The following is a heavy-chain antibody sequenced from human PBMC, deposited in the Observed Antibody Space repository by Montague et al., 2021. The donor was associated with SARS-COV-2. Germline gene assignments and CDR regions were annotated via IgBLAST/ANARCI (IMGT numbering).Heavy chain of an antibody. D-gene: IGHD1-26*01. CDR3: GEIVGAADY. V-gene: IGHV4-39*01. Sequence: SETLSLTCTVSGGFISSSSYYWGWIRQPPGKGLEWIGSIYYSGSTYYNPSLTSLVTNSVDTSKNQIPLKLSSVTAADTAVYYCGEIVGAADYWGQGTLVTVSS. CDR1: GGFISSSSYY. CDR2: IYYSGST. J-gene: IGHJ4*02.